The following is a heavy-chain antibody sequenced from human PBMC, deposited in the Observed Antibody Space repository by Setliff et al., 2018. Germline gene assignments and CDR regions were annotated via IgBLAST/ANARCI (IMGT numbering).Heavy chain of an antibody. CDR2: INPNSGGT. D-gene: IGHD5-12*01. Sequence: ASVKASCKASGYTFTGYYMHWVRQAPGQGLEWMGWINPNSGGTNYAQKFQGRVTMTRDTSISTAYMELSRLRSDDTAVYYCARDAWGYDRFYYYYYMDVWGKGTTVTVSS. CDR1: GYTFTGYY. V-gene: IGHV1-2*02. J-gene: IGHJ6*03. CDR3: ARDAWGYDRFYYYYYMDV.